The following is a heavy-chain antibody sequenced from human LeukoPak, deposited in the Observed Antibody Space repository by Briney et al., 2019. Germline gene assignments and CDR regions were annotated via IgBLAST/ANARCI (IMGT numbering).Heavy chain of an antibody. Sequence: GGSLRLSCAASGFTLISYGVDWVRQAPGKGLGWVAFIRYDGSNKYYADSVKGRFTISRDNSKNTRYLQMNSLRPGDTAVYYCAKPDAVDTAMVSWGQGTLVTVSS. CDR3: AKPDAVDTAMVS. D-gene: IGHD5-18*01. CDR1: GFTLISYG. V-gene: IGHV3-30*02. CDR2: IRYDGSNK. J-gene: IGHJ4*02.